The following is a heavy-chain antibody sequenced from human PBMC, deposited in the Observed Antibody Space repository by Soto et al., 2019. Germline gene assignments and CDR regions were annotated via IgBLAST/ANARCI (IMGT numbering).Heavy chain of an antibody. V-gene: IGHV3-30-3*01. CDR3: AREGVGDGYNDAFDI. J-gene: IGHJ3*02. D-gene: IGHD5-12*01. CDR1: GFTFSSYA. Sequence: GGSLRLSCAASGFTFSSYAMHWVRQAPGKGLEWVAVISYDGSNKYYADSVKGRFTISRDNSKNTLYLQVNSLRAEDTAVYYCAREGVGDGYNDAFDIWGQGTMVTVSS. CDR2: ISYDGSNK.